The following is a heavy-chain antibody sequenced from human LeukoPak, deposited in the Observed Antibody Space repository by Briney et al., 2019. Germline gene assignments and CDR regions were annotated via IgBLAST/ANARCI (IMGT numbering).Heavy chain of an antibody. V-gene: IGHV3-53*01. Sequence: GGSLRLSCAASGFTVSSNYMSWVRQAPGKGLEWVSVIYSGGSTYYADSVKGRFTISRDNSKNTLYLQMNSLRAEDTAVYYCAKGTRIWYSSGWYTDYWGQGTLVTVSS. CDR3: AKGTRIWYSSGWYTDY. J-gene: IGHJ4*02. CDR2: IYSGGST. CDR1: GFTVSSNY. D-gene: IGHD6-19*01.